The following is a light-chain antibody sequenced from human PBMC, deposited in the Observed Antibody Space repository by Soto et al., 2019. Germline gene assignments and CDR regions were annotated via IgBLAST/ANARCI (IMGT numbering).Light chain of an antibody. Sequence: EIVLTQSPATLSSFPGERVTLSCMASQYINTRLAWYQHRPGQAPRLLIYQTSIRAAGIPARFSASGSGTDFTLTISDVQPEDFALYYCHQRQSWPRTFGQGTKGDIK. CDR2: QTS. V-gene: IGKV3-11*01. CDR3: HQRQSWPRT. J-gene: IGKJ1*01. CDR1: QYINTR.